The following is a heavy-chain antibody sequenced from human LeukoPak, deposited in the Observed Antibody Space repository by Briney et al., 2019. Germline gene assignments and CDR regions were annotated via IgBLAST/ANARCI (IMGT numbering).Heavy chain of an antibody. Sequence: GGSLRLSCAASGFNFSSYGMHWVRQAPGKGLEWVAYIRYDEDNKYYADSVKGRFTISRDNSKNTLYLQMNSLRAEDTAVYYCAKDVRGFSVSSHPSDYWGQGTLVTVSS. J-gene: IGHJ4*02. CDR1: GFNFSSYG. CDR3: AKDVRGFSVSSHPSDY. D-gene: IGHD1-26*01. CDR2: IRYDEDNK. V-gene: IGHV3-30*02.